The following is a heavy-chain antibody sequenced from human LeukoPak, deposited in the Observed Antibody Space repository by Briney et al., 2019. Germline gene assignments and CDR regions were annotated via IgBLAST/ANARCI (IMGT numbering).Heavy chain of an antibody. CDR3: ARVPRGERNAFDM. CDR2: IYRGGRT. D-gene: IGHD1-1*01. J-gene: IGHJ3*02. Sequence: GGSLRLSCAASRFTVSSNYMNCVRQAPGEGLEWVSSIYRGGRTFYAVSVKGRFTISRDNSKNAVFLQMNSLRVADTGVYYCARVPRGERNAFDMWGQGTMVIVSS. V-gene: IGHV3-53*01. CDR1: RFTVSSNY.